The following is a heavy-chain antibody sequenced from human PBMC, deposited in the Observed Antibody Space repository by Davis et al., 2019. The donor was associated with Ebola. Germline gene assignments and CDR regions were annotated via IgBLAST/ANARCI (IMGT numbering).Heavy chain of an antibody. D-gene: IGHD3-22*01. CDR2: ITSNGLST. J-gene: IGHJ4*02. V-gene: IGHV3-64D*06. CDR3: VKDVGYDSTTFDY. Sequence: GESLKISCAASGFTFSSYSMNWVRQAPGKGPEYVAGITSNGLSTYYADSVKGRFTISRDNVDNTLNLQMRSLRAEDTAVYYCVKDVGYDSTTFDYWGQGTLVTVST. CDR1: GFTFSSYS.